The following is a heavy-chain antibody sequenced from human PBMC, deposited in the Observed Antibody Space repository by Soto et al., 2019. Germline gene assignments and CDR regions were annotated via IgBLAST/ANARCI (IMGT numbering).Heavy chain of an antibody. D-gene: IGHD3-3*01. CDR1: GYTFTSYD. CDR3: AILAPLRFLEWFAAFDI. V-gene: IGHV1-8*01. CDR2: MNPNRGNT. J-gene: IGHJ3*02. Sequence: QVQLVQSGAEVKKPGASVKVSCKASGYTFTSYDINWVRQATGQGLEWMGWMNPNRGNTGYAQKFQGRVTMTRNTSISTAYMELRSLRSEDAAVYYCAILAPLRFLEWFAAFDIWGQGTMVTVSS.